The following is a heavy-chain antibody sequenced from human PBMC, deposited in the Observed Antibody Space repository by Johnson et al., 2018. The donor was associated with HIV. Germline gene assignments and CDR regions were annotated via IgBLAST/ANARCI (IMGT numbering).Heavy chain of an antibody. J-gene: IGHJ3*02. Sequence: VQLVESGGGVVQPGRSLRLSCAASGFTFSSYWMSWVRQAPGKGLEWVANIKQDGSEKYYVDSVKGRFTISRDNAKNSLYLQMNSLRAEDTAVYYCAIDDIFLDAFDIWGQGTMVTVSS. V-gene: IGHV3-7*01. CDR3: AIDDIFLDAFDI. CDR2: IKQDGSEK. CDR1: GFTFSSYW. D-gene: IGHD3-9*01.